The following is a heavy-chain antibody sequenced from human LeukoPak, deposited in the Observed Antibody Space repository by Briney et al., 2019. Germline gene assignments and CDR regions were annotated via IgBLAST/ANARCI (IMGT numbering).Heavy chain of an antibody. CDR3: AKVGDDLDY. D-gene: IGHD5-12*01. J-gene: IGHJ4*02. V-gene: IGHV3-9*01. CDR2: ISWNSGSI. Sequence: GRSLRLSCAASGFTFDDYAMHWVRQAPGKGLEGVSGISWNSGSIGYADSGKGRFNISRDNTKHSLYLQMNSLRAEDTALYYCAKVGDDLDYWGQGTLVTVSS. CDR1: GFTFDDYA.